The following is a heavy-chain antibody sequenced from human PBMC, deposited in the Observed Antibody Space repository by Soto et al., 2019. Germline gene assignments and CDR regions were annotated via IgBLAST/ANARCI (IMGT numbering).Heavy chain of an antibody. D-gene: IGHD6-6*01. CDR2: INAGNGNT. CDR3: ATLSSLSDFDY. J-gene: IGHJ4*02. V-gene: IGHV1-3*01. CDR1: GYTFTSYA. Sequence: VQLVQSGAEVKKPGASVKVSCKASGYTFTSYAIHWVRQAPGQRLEWMGWINAGNGNTNYSQKFQGRVTITRDTSASTAYMELSSLRSEDTAVYYCATLSSLSDFDYWGQGTLVTVSS.